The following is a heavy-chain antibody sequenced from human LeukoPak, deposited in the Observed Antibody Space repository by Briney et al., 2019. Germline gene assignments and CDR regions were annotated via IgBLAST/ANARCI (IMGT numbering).Heavy chain of an antibody. CDR2: IYYSGST. V-gene: IGHV4-39*07. CDR1: GGSISSSSYY. CDR3: ASFGGYYTTNTLFDY. D-gene: IGHD3-3*01. J-gene: IGHJ4*02. Sequence: SETLSLTCTVSGGSISSSSYYWGWIRQPPGKGLEWIGSIYYSGSTYYNPSLKSRVTISVDRSKNQFSLKLSSMTAADTAVYYCASFGGYYTTNTLFDYWGQGTLVTVSS.